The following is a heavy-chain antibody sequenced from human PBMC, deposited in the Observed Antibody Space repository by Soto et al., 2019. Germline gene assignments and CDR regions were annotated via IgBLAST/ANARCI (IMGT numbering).Heavy chain of an antibody. CDR1: GFTFTNYW. J-gene: IGHJ4*02. CDR2: IKQDGSEK. Sequence: EAQLVESGGGLVQPGGSLRLSCAASGFTFTNYWMSWVRQAPGKGLEWVANIKQDGSEKYYADSAKGRFIISRDNAKTSLYRQMNSLRAEDTAVYYCARDMGVFWSCYPEGGFDYWGQGTPVTVSS. V-gene: IGHV3-7*01. CDR3: ARDMGVFWSCYPEGGFDY. D-gene: IGHD3-3*01.